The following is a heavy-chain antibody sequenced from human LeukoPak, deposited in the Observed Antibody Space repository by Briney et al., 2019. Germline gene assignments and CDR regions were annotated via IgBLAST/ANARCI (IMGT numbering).Heavy chain of an antibody. V-gene: IGHV1-46*01. D-gene: IGHD1-14*01. CDR1: GYTFTSYY. CDR2: INPTGAGT. J-gene: IGHJ6*02. CDR3: ARVVLPHYYYGLDV. Sequence: ASVKVSCKASGYTFTSYYMHWGRRAPGQGLEWMGLINPTGAGTTYAQKLQGRGTMTRNTSTSTFYMELSGLRSEDTAVYYCARVVLPHYYYGLDVWGQGTTVTVSS.